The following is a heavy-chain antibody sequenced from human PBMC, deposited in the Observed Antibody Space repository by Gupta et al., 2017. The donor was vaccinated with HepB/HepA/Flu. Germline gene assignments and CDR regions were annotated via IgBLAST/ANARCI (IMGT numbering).Heavy chain of an antibody. Sequence: QLQLRESGPGLVKPSETLSLTCTVSGGSIKTTAHFWAWIRRPPGKGFEWIGSIFQTGTTYYDPFLKSRVTISIDTSKSHCTLSLNSVTAADTAVYYCARQAGASGDFLDYWGQGTLVIVSS. J-gene: IGHJ4*02. CDR3: ARQAGASGDFLDY. D-gene: IGHD1-26*01. V-gene: IGHV4-39*01. CDR1: GGSIKTTAHF. CDR2: IFQTGTT.